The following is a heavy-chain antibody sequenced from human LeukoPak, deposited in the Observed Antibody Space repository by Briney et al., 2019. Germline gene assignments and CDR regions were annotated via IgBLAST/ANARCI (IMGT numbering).Heavy chain of an antibody. J-gene: IGHJ6*03. CDR1: GYSLTSYW. D-gene: IGHD6-13*01. Sequence: GESLKISCKGSGYSLTSYWIGWVRQMPGQGLEWMGIIYPDDSNTIYGPSFQGQVTISADKSINTAYLEWSSLKASDTAIYYCARQGAAGKYYYYYMDVWGKGTTVTVSS. CDR3: ARQGAAGKYYYYYMDV. V-gene: IGHV5-51*01. CDR2: IYPDDSNT.